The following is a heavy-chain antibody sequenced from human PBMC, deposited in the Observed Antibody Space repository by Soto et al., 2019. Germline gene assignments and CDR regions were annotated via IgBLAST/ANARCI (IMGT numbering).Heavy chain of an antibody. Sequence: EVQLVESGGGLVQPGGSLRLSCLASGFTVSSHYMNWVRQGPGKGLEWVSVIYSDGKTFYADSVKGRFTISRDKAKNTLYLQMTSLRVGDTAVYYCARDIPEERDVPWGAFDDSGQGTMVTVAS. CDR1: GFTVSSHY. D-gene: IGHD2-21*01. CDR2: IYSDGKT. V-gene: IGHV3-66*01. J-gene: IGHJ3*01. CDR3: ARDIPEERDVPWGAFDD.